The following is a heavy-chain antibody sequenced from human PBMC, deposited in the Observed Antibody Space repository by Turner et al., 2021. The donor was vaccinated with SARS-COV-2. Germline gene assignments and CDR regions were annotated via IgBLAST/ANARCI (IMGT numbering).Heavy chain of an antibody. J-gene: IGHJ4*02. V-gene: IGHV3-30*04. Sequence: QVPLVESGGGVVQPGRSLRLSCAASGFNFSRYAMHWVRQAPGKGLEWVAVISYDGSHKFYADSVKGRFTISRDNSKNTLYLQMNSLRAEETAVYYCARDQEGWKFDYWGQGTLVTVSS. D-gene: IGHD1-1*01. CDR2: ISYDGSHK. CDR3: ARDQEGWKFDY. CDR1: GFNFSRYA.